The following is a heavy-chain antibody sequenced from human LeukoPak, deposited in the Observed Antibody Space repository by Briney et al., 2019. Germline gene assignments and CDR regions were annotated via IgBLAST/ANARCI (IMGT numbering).Heavy chain of an antibody. CDR1: GGSISSYY. V-gene: IGHV4-59*01. D-gene: IGHD1-7*01. CDR3: ACGITGTTYFDY. CDR2: IYYSGST. Sequence: SETLSLTCSVSGGSISSYYWSWIRQPPGKGLEWIGYIYYSGSTNYNPSLKSRVTISVDTSKNQFSLKLSSVTAADTAVYYCACGITGTTYFDYWGQGTLVTVSS. J-gene: IGHJ4*02.